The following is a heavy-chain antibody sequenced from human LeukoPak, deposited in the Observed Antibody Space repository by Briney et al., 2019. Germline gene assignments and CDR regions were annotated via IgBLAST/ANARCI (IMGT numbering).Heavy chain of an antibody. D-gene: IGHD2-21*01. CDR3: AKDGRWGDYYYYYMDV. CDR1: GFTFSSYG. J-gene: IGHJ6*03. V-gene: IGHV3-30*02. CDR2: IRYDGSNK. Sequence: GGSLRLSCAASGFTFSSYGMHWVRQAPGKGLEWVAFIRYDGSNKYYADSVKGRFTISRDNSKNTLYLQMNSLRAEDTAVYYCAKDGRWGDYYYYYMDVWGKGTTVTISS.